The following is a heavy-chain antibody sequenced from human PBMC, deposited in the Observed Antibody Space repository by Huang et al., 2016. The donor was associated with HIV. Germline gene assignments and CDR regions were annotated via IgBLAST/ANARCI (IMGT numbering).Heavy chain of an antibody. V-gene: IGHV1-18*04. CDR1: GFTFTNYG. Sequence: QVQLVQSGAEVKRPGASLKVSCKRSGFTFTNYGFSWVRQAPGQGLEWLGGGSANSCDMNYEGKFEGRVSMTTDTTSGTGYMELRRLTSDDTATYYCVRESLYFGDFLFDHWGQGTPVTVSA. D-gene: IGHD3-10*01. J-gene: IGHJ4*02. CDR3: VRESLYFGDFLFDH. CDR2: GSANSCDM.